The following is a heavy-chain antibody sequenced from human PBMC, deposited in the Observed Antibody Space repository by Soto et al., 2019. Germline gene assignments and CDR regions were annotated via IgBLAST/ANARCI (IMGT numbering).Heavy chain of an antibody. J-gene: IGHJ4*02. CDR2: ISGGGGDT. Sequence: EVQLLDSGGGLVQPGGSLRLSCAASGFTYSSYALSWVRQAPGKGLEWVSSISGGGGDTSYADSVRGRFTISRDNSRNTLYLQMNSLRAEDTAVYYCAKDKALVELPDYWGQGTLVTVSS. V-gene: IGHV3-23*01. D-gene: IGHD1-7*01. CDR1: GFTYSSYA. CDR3: AKDKALVELPDY.